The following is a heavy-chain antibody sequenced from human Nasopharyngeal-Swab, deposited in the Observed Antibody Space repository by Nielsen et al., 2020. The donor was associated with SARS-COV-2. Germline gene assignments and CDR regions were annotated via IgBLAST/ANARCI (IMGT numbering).Heavy chain of an antibody. V-gene: IGHV3-48*03. CDR3: ARDLYRQQWPLYNYYGMDV. D-gene: IGHD6-19*01. CDR1: GFTFSSYE. CDR2: ISSSGSTI. J-gene: IGHJ6*02. Sequence: GESLKISCAASGFTFSSYEMNWVRQAPGKGPEWVSYISSSGSTIYYADSVKGRFTISRDNSKNTLYLQMNSLRAEDTAVYYCARDLYRQQWPLYNYYGMDVWGQGTTVTVS.